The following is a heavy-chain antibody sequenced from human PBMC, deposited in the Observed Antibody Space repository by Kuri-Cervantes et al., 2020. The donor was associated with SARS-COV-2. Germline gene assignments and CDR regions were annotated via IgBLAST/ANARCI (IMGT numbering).Heavy chain of an antibody. CDR1: ENTFRGYY. D-gene: IGHD7-27*01. Sequence: ASVKVSCKASENTFRGYYIHWVRQAPGQGLEWMGWINPNTGDTNYAQKFQGRVTMTRDTSISTAYMELSRLRSDDTAVYYCARDLAWGGYYMDVWGKGTTVTVSS. CDR3: ARDLAWGGYYMDV. CDR2: INPNTGDT. V-gene: IGHV1-2*02. J-gene: IGHJ6*03.